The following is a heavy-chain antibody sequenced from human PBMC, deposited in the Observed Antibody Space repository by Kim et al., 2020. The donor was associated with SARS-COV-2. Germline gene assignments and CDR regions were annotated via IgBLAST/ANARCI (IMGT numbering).Heavy chain of an antibody. CDR3: ASTYYDFWSGYYH. J-gene: IGHJ5*02. CDR1: GFTFSDYY. Sequence: GGSLILSCAASGFTFSDYYMSWIRQAPGKGLEWVSYISSSSSYTNYADSVKGRFTISRDNAKNSLYLQMNSLRAEDTAVYYCASTYYDFWSGYYHWGQGTLVTVSS. D-gene: IGHD3-3*01. CDR2: ISSSSSYT. V-gene: IGHV3-11*06.